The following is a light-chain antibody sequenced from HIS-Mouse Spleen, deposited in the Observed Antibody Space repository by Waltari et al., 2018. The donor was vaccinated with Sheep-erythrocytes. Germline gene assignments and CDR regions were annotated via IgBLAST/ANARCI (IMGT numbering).Light chain of an antibody. CDR1: SSDGGIHTL. J-gene: IGLJ3*02. CDR3: CSYAGSSTPWV. Sequence: QSALTPPASVSASPGQSITISCTATSSDGGIHTLFSWYQPPQGKAPKLMIYEGSKPPSGVSNRFSGSKSGNTASLTISGLQAEDEADYYCCSYAGSSTPWVFGGGTKLTVL. CDR2: EGS. V-gene: IGLV2-23*01.